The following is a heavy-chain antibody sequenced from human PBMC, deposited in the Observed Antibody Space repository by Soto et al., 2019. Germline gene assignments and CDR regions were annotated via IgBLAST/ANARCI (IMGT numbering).Heavy chain of an antibody. J-gene: IGHJ5*02. Sequence: GSLRLSCAGSGFTFSTFDIHWVRQAPGKGLEWVSGIGTLSDTFYAASVQGRFTISRQNAKNSVYLQMNSLRAGDTAFYYCARGRSFPYDSTHPPMFDPWGQGTLVTVSS. D-gene: IGHD3-10*01. CDR2: IGTLSDT. CDR1: GFTFSTFD. V-gene: IGHV3-13*01. CDR3: ARGRSFPYDSTHPPMFDP.